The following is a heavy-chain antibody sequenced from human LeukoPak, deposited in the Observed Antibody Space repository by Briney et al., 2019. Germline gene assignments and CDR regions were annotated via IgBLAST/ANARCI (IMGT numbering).Heavy chain of an antibody. CDR2: IYFSGST. Sequence: PSETLSLTCTVSGGSISSNNYYWGWIRRPPGKGLEWIGSIYFSGSTYYNPSLKSRVTISVDTSKNQFSLKLSSVTAADTAVYYCRGYSNGFRFDYWGQGTLVTVSS. V-gene: IGHV4-39*01. J-gene: IGHJ4*02. D-gene: IGHD5-18*01. CDR3: RGYSNGFRFDY. CDR1: GGSISSNNYY.